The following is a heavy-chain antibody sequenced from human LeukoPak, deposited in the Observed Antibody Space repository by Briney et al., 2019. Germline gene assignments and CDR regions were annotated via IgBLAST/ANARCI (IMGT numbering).Heavy chain of an antibody. J-gene: IGHJ4*02. Sequence: GGSLRLSCAASGFTFSSNWMSWVRQAPGKGLEWMANIKQDGSEKYYVDSVKGRFTISRDNAKNSLYLQMNSLRAEDTAVYYCARDYRWGQGTLVTVSS. CDR1: GFTFSSNW. V-gene: IGHV3-7*01. CDR2: IKQDGSEK. D-gene: IGHD3-16*02. CDR3: ARDYR.